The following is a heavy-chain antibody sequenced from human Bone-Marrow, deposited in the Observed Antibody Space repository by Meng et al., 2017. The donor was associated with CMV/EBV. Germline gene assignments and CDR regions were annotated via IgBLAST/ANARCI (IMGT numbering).Heavy chain of an antibody. J-gene: IGHJ4*02. CDR3: ARRVYYDSRGYPYYFDY. Sequence: GESLKISCKTSGYSFSIYWIGWVRQMPGKGLEWMGFIYPGDSDIRYSPSFQGQVTISADKSISTAYLEWSSLKASDTAVYYCARRVYYDSRGYPYYFDYWGQAALVTVSS. CDR2: IYPGDSDI. CDR1: GYSFSIYW. D-gene: IGHD3-22*01. V-gene: IGHV5-51*01.